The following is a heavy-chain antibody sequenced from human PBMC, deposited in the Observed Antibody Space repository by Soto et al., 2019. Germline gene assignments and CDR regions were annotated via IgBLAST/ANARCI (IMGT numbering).Heavy chain of an antibody. D-gene: IGHD6-19*01. Sequence: SVKVSCKASGGTCSSYAISGVVQAPVQGLEWMGGIIPIFGTANYAQKFQGRVTITADKSTSTAYMELSSLRSEDTAVYYCARGSGYSSGWPPYGMDVWGQGTTVTVSS. CDR3: ARGSGYSSGWPPYGMDV. CDR2: IIPIFGTA. J-gene: IGHJ6*02. V-gene: IGHV1-69*06. CDR1: GGTCSSYA.